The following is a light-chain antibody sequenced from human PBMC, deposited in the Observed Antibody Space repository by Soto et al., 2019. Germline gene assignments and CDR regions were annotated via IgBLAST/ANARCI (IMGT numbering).Light chain of an antibody. CDR1: QDIRKY. CDR3: QQYDNLPIT. J-gene: IGKJ4*01. Sequence: DIQMTQAPSSLSASVGDRVTITCQASQDIRKYLNWYQQEPGKAPKLLIYDASNLETGVPSRFSGSGSGTDFTFTISSLQPEDIATYYCQQYDNLPITFGGGTKVEIK. CDR2: DAS. V-gene: IGKV1-33*01.